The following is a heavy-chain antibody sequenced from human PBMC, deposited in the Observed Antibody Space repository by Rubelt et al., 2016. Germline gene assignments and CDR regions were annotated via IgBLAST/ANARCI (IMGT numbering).Heavy chain of an antibody. CDR2: IYYSGNT. CDR1: GDSISVYY. V-gene: IGHV4-59*01. Sequence: QVQLQESGPGLVKPSETLSLTCTVSGDSISVYYWSWIRQPPGKGLEWIGHIYYSGNTYYNPSLKSRVTMSTDTSKKQFSLRLTSGTAADTAVYYCARGLDFGSAFDIWGQGTMVTVSS. D-gene: IGHD3/OR15-3a*01. J-gene: IGHJ3*02. CDR3: ARGLDFGSAFDI.